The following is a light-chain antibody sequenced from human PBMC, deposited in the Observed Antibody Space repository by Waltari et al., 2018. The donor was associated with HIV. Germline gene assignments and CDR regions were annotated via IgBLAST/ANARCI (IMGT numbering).Light chain of an antibody. Sequence: SYELTQPPSVSVSPGQTARITCSGDALPKQYAYWYQQKPGQAPVLVIYQDNERPSGIPERFSGSSSGTTVTLTISGVQTEDEADYYCQSADSSGTYPDVFGTGTKVTVL. V-gene: IGLV3-25*03. J-gene: IGLJ1*01. CDR1: ALPKQY. CDR2: QDN. CDR3: QSADSSGTYPDV.